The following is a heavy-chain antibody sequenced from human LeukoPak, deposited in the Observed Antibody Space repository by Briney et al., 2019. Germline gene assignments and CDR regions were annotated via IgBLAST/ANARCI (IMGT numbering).Heavy chain of an antibody. CDR2: ISPYTGNT. J-gene: IGHJ4*02. CDR3: ARNYYGSSGYFAFDY. CDR1: GYTFNIYG. V-gene: IGHV1-18*01. D-gene: IGHD3-22*01. Sequence: ASVKVSCKASGYTFNIYGTSWVRRAPGQGLQWMGWISPYTGNTNYTQKFQGRVTMTTDTSTSTAYMELRSLRSDDTAMYYCARNYYGSSGYFAFDYWGQGTLVTVSS.